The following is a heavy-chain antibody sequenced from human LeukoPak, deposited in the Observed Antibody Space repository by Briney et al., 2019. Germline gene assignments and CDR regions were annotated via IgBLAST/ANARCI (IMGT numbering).Heavy chain of an antibody. V-gene: IGHV1-2*06. CDR3: AXXXLYYXSSGHIGDAWFDX. Sequence: PPASVKVSCKASGYTFTGYYMHWVRQAPGQGLEWMGRIDPNSGGTNYAQKFQGRVTMTRGTSISTAYMELGRLRSDDTAVYYCAXXXLYYXSSGHIGDAWFDXXGQXTXVTXXS. CDR2: IDPNSGGT. D-gene: IGHD3-22*01. J-gene: IGHJ5*02. CDR1: GYTFTGYY.